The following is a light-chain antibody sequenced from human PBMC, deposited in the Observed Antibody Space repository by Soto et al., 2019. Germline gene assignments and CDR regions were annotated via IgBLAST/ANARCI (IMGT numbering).Light chain of an antibody. CDR2: GAS. CDR3: QQYNSYSPWT. CDR1: QSIRTD. Sequence: ELVLTHSPATLSFSPAEIATLSFSASQSIRTDLAWYQQNPGQAPRLLIYGASARATGIPARFSGSGSGTEFTLTISSLHPDDFATYYCQQYNSYSPWTFGQGPKVDIK. V-gene: IGKV3-15*01. J-gene: IGKJ1*01.